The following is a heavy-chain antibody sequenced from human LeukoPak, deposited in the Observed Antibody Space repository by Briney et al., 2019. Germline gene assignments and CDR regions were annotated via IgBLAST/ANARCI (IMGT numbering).Heavy chain of an antibody. D-gene: IGHD1-26*01. Sequence: SGGSLRLSCAASGFPFSSYDMHWVRQATGKGLEWVSVIGIAGDTYYSDSVKGRFTISRENAKDSFYLQMNSLRAGDTAVYYCVRAPGGPAGVYFDYWGQGILVTVSS. CDR2: IGIAGDT. V-gene: IGHV3-13*01. J-gene: IGHJ4*02. CDR3: VRAPGGPAGVYFDY. CDR1: GFPFSSYD.